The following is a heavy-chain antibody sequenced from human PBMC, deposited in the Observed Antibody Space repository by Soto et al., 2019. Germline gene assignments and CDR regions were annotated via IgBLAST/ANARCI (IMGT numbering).Heavy chain of an antibody. D-gene: IGHD2-15*01. CDR1: GGSIRSYY. J-gene: IGHJ6*01. V-gene: IGHV4-4*08. CDR2: LYNSGST. CDR3: AGGGAVVALGV. Sequence: QVQLQESGPGLVKPSETLSLTCTVSGGSIRSYYWGWIRQPPGKELEWIGCLYNSGSTNYSPSLKKWGPIFGDTAQEPLAPELTSGTAAGPGVDYCAGGGAVVALGVWGQGTPATVSS.